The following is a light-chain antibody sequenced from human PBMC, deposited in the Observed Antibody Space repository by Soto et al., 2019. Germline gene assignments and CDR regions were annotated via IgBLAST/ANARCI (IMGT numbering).Light chain of an antibody. CDR3: SSYAGSNGV. CDR1: SANIGAGYD. CDR2: GNN. Sequence: QSVLTQPPSVSGAPGQRVTISCTGASANIGAGYDVHWYQQLPGTAPKLLIYGNNNRPSGVPDRFSGSRSGTSASLAITGLQAEDEADYYCSSYAGSNGVFGGGTKLTVL. J-gene: IGLJ2*01. V-gene: IGLV1-40*01.